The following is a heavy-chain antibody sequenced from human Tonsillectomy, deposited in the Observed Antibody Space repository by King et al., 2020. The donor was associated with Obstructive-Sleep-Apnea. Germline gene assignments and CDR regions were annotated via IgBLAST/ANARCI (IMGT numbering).Heavy chain of an antibody. D-gene: IGHD3-10*01. CDR2: ISYDGRNK. Sequence: VQLVESGGGVVQPGRSLRLSCAASGFIFSSYGMHWVRQAPGKGLEWGAVISYDGRNKYYADSVKGRFTISSDNSKNTLYLQMNSLRAEDTAVYYCAKVGGSGSYYGYYFDYWGQGTLVTVSS. CDR3: AKVGGSGSYYGYYFDY. J-gene: IGHJ4*02. V-gene: IGHV3-30*18. CDR1: GFIFSSYG.